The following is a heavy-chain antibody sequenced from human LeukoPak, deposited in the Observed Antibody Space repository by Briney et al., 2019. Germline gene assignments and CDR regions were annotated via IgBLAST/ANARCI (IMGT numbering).Heavy chain of an antibody. CDR3: ARSLPYGTTWYGRSDF. CDR1: GSPFNAYW. Sequence: PVGSLRLSCAASGSPFNAYWMTWVRQAPGKGLEWVAHIRQDGDTKYYVDSVKGRFTISRDNAMNSLYLQMNSLRAEDTAIYYCARSLPYGTTWYGRSDFWGQGTLVTVSS. D-gene: IGHD6-13*01. V-gene: IGHV3-7*03. J-gene: IGHJ4*02. CDR2: IRQDGDTK.